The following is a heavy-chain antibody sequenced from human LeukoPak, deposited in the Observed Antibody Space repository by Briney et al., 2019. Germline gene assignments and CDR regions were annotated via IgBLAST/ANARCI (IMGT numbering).Heavy chain of an antibody. Sequence: SVKVSCKASGGTFSSYAISWVRQAPGQGLEWMGRIIPILGIANYAQKFQGRVTITGDKSTSTAYMELSSLRSEDTAVYYCARASNVGYCSGGSCVDYWGQGTLVTVSS. V-gene: IGHV1-69*04. D-gene: IGHD2-15*01. CDR2: IIPILGIA. CDR1: GGTFSSYA. CDR3: ARASNVGYCSGGSCVDY. J-gene: IGHJ4*02.